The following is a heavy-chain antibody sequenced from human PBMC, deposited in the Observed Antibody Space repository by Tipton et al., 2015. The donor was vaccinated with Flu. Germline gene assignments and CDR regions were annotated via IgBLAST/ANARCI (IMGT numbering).Heavy chain of an antibody. J-gene: IGHJ5*02. D-gene: IGHD4-11*01. CDR1: GDSISSDFY. Sequence: TLSLTCAVSGDSISSDFYWAWIRQFPGKGLEWIGTVSRTGSTIYNPSLKSRLTISVYRSKNQFSLEMRSVTAADMAVYYCARRDFSNYVSDPKNWFDRWGQGTLVTVSS. CDR3: ARRDFSNYVSDPKNWFDR. CDR2: VSRTGST. V-gene: IGHV4-38-2*01.